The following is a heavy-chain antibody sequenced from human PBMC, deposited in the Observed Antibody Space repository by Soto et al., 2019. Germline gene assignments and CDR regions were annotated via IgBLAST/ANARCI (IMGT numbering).Heavy chain of an antibody. V-gene: IGHV3-33*01. CDR1: GFTFSSYG. CDR3: ASEGYSYGFFDD. D-gene: IGHD5-18*01. J-gene: IGHJ4*02. CDR2: IWYDGINK. Sequence: QVQLVESGGGVVQPGRSLRLSCAASGFTFSSYGMHWVRQAPGKGLEWVAVIWYDGINKYYADSVKGRFTISRDNAKNTLYLQMNSVRAEDTAVYYCASEGYSYGFFDDWGQGTLVTVSS.